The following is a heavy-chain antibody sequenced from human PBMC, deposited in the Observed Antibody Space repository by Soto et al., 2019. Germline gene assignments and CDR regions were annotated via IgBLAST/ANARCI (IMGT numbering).Heavy chain of an antibody. Sequence: GGSLRLSCAASGFTFSSYAMSWVRQAPGKGLEWVSAISGSGGSTYYADSVKGRFTISRDNSKNTLYLQMNSLRAEDTAVYYWSKSPPDDCSGGSCYSQHYYYGMDVWGQGTTVTVSS. D-gene: IGHD2-15*01. J-gene: IGHJ6*02. CDR3: SKSPPDDCSGGSCYSQHYYYGMDV. CDR1: GFTFSSYA. V-gene: IGHV3-23*01. CDR2: ISGSGGST.